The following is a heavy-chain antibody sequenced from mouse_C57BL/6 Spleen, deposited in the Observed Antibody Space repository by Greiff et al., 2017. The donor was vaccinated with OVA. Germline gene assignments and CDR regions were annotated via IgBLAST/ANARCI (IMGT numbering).Heavy chain of an antibody. CDR2: INPNNGGT. J-gene: IGHJ3*01. CDR1: GYTFTDYN. Sequence: EVQVVESGPELVKPGASVKMSCKASGYTFTDYNMHWVKQSHGKSLEWIGYINPNNGGTSYNQKFKGKATLTVNKSSSTAYMELRSLTSEDSAVYYCASPFYYDYDWFAYWGQGTLVTVSA. CDR3: ASPFYYDYDWFAY. V-gene: IGHV1-22*01. D-gene: IGHD2-4*01.